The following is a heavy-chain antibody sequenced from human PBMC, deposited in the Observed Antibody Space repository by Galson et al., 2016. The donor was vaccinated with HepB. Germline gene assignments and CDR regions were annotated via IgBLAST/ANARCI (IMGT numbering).Heavy chain of an antibody. CDR2: IFSSGAT. V-gene: IGHV3-66*01. J-gene: IGHJ6*02. D-gene: IGHD1-14*01. Sequence: SLRLSCAASGFTVSNNWMNWIRQAPGKGLEWVSLIFSSGATSYADSVKGRFTISRDSSNNTLYLKMSNLRAEDTADYYCARDPNAVTTGTYAWGQGTTVTVSS. CDR1: GFTVSNNW. CDR3: ARDPNAVTTGTYA.